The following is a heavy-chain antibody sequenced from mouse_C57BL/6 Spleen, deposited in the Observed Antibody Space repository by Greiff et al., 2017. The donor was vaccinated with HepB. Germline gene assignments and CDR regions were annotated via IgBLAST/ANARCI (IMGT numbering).Heavy chain of an antibody. CDR2: ISYSGST. CDR3: ARGDDGSCWYFDG. CDR1: GYSITSDY. J-gene: IGHJ1*03. Sequence: EVQLVESGPGLAKPSQSLSLSCSVTGYSITSDYWNWIRKFPGNKLEYMGYISYSGSTYYNPSLKSRISITRDTSKTQYYLQLNSVTTEDTATYYCARGDDGSCWYFDGWGTGTTVTVSS. D-gene: IGHD2-2*01. V-gene: IGHV3-8*01.